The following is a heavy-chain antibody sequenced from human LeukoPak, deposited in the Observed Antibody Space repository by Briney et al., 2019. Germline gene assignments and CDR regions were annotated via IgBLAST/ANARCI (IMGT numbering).Heavy chain of an antibody. D-gene: IGHD1-14*01. Sequence: ASVKVSCKASGGTFSSYAISWVRQAPGQGLEWMGGIIPIFGTANYAQKFQGRVTITADKSTSTAYMELSSLRSEDTAVYYCARVGGRGNHHGAFDIWGQGTMVTVSS. CDR3: ARVGGRGNHHGAFDI. V-gene: IGHV1-69*06. CDR2: IIPIFGTA. J-gene: IGHJ3*02. CDR1: GGTFSSYA.